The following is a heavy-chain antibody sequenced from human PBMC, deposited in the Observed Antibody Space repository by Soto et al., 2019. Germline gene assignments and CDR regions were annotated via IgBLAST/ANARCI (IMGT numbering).Heavy chain of an antibody. CDR2: IYYSGST. V-gene: IGHV4-39*01. CDR1: GCSISSSSYY. Sequence: PSETLSLTCTVSGCSISSSSYYWGWIRQPPGKGLEWIGSIYYSGSTYYNPSLKSRVTISVDTSKNQFSLKLSSVTAADTAVYYCARHKYSGYDLDAFDIWGQGTMVTVSS. J-gene: IGHJ3*02. D-gene: IGHD5-12*01. CDR3: ARHKYSGYDLDAFDI.